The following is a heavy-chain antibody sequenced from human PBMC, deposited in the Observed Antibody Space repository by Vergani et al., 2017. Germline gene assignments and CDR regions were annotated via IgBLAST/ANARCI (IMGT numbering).Heavy chain of an antibody. CDR2: IYPADSDT. CDR1: KYIFGNYW. Sequence: EVVLVQSGPEMRKPGESLKISCKGSKYIFGNYWIGWVRQMPGKGLEWLGIIYPADSDTRYSPSFQGQVTISADKSISTASLQWDSLKASDTALYYCTRHTTYTDSWGQGTLVTVSS. D-gene: IGHD1-1*01. CDR3: TRHTTYTDS. V-gene: IGHV5-51*01. J-gene: IGHJ4*02.